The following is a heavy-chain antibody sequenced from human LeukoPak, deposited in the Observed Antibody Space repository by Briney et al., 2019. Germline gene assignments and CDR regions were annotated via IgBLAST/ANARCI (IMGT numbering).Heavy chain of an antibody. J-gene: IGHJ6*03. D-gene: IGHD2-2*02. Sequence: GGSLRLSCAASGFTFSSYGMHWVRQAPGKGLEWVAFIRYDGSNKYYADSVKGRFTISRDNSKNTLYLQMNSLRAEDTAVYYCAKDSYCSSTSCYKARVYYYYYMDVWGKGTTVTVSS. CDR2: IRYDGSNK. CDR3: AKDSYCSSTSCYKARVYYYYYMDV. CDR1: GFTFSSYG. V-gene: IGHV3-30*02.